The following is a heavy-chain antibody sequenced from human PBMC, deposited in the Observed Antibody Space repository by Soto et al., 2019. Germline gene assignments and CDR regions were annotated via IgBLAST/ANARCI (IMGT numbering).Heavy chain of an antibody. CDR2: IKSKTDGGAT. Sequence: EVQLVESGGGLVKPGGSLRLSCAASGFTFSHAWMNWVRQAPGKGLEWVGRIKSKTDGGATDYAAPVKGRFTISRDDSNNTLYLTMHSLKPEDTAMYFCTSFRYYYDSSRYYLWDLWVQGTLVTVYS. J-gene: IGHJ4*02. V-gene: IGHV3-15*07. CDR1: GFTFSHAW. D-gene: IGHD3-22*01. CDR3: TSFRYYYDSSRYYLWDL.